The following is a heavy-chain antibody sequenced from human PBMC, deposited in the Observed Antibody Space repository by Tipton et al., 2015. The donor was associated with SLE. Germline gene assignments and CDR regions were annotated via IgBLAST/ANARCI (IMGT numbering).Heavy chain of an antibody. Sequence: TLSLTCTVSGGSISSYFWSWIRQPAGKALEWIGRIYATGRTDYNPSLKSRVTMSVDPSKNQFSLTLMSVTAADTAVYFCARIIAGHGDAFDVWGQGTMVTVSS. CDR3: ARIIAGHGDAFDV. V-gene: IGHV4-4*07. CDR1: GGSISSYF. CDR2: IYATGRT. J-gene: IGHJ3*01.